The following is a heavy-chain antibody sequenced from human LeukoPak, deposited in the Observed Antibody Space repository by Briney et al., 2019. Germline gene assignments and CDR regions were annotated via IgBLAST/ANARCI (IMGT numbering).Heavy chain of an antibody. V-gene: IGHV4-39*07. D-gene: IGHD2-2*01. J-gene: IGHJ4*02. Sequence: SETLSLTCTVSGGSISSSNYYWGWIRQPPGKGLEWIGNIYQSGSTYYNPSLKSRVTISLDTSKNQFSLKLSSVTAADTAVYYCARETSGYFDYWGQGTLVTVSS. CDR2: IYQSGST. CDR1: GGSISSSNYY. CDR3: ARETSGYFDY.